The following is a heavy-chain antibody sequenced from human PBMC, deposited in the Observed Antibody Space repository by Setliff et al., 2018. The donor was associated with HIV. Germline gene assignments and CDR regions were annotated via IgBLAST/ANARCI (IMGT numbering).Heavy chain of an antibody. CDR1: GGSISSSSYY. V-gene: IGHV4-39*01. CDR3: ARGGGAVAGPFDY. D-gene: IGHD6-19*01. J-gene: IGHJ4*02. CDR2: IYYSGST. Sequence: PSETLSLTCTVSGGSISSSSYYWGWIRQPPGKGLEWIGNIYYSGSTYYNLSLKSRVAISIDTSMNQFSLKLSSVTAADTTVYYCARGGGAVAGPFDYWGQGALVTVSS.